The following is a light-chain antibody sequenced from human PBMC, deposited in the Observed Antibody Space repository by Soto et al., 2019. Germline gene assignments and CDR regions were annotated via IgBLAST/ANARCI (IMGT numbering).Light chain of an antibody. CDR3: HQYGSSTWT. J-gene: IGKJ1*01. CDR2: GAS. Sequence: EIVLTQSPGTLSLSPGERATLSCRASQGVSSSYLAWYRQKPGQAPRLLIYGASSRVTGIPDRFSGSGSGTAFTLTISRLEPEDFAVYYWHQYGSSTWTFGHGAKVEIK. CDR1: QGVSSSY. V-gene: IGKV3-20*01.